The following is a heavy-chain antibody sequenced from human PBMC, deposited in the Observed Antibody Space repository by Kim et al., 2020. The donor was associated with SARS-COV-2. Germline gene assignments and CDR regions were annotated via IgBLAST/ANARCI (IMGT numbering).Heavy chain of an antibody. V-gene: IGHV4-59*13. Sequence: SETLSLTCTVSGGSISSYYWIWIRQPPGKGLEWIGYIYYSGSTNYNPSLKSRVTISVDTSKNQFSLKLSSVTAADTAVYYCARVRITMVRGVIIGMGPFDYWGQGTLVTVSS. CDR2: IYYSGST. J-gene: IGHJ4*02. CDR1: GGSISSYY. D-gene: IGHD3-10*01. CDR3: ARVRITMVRGVIIGMGPFDY.